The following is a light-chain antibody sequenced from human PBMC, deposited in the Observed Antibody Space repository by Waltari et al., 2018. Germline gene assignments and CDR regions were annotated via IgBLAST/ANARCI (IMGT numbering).Light chain of an antibody. Sequence: YDLTQPPSVSVSPGQTAASTCSGAGLPKTYTFWYQQKSGQAPVLVMYDDNKRPPGIPGRFSGSSAGTVATLTITGAQVDDEADYYCYSKDTDGGSQGKIGGGTKLTVL. CDR2: DDN. CDR1: GLPKTY. CDR3: YSKDTDGGSQGK. J-gene: IGLJ2*01. V-gene: IGLV3-10*01.